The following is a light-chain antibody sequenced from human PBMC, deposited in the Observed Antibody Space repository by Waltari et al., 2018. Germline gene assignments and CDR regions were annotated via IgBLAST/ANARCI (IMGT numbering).Light chain of an antibody. V-gene: IGKV1-12*01. CDR1: QAIRDW. CDR2: GAS. J-gene: IGKJ4*01. CDR3: QQANSFPLT. Sequence: DIQMTQSPSSVSASVGDRVTITCRASQAIRDWLVWYQQKPGRAPNLLMYGASTLRSGVPSRFSGSGSGTDFTLTIDSLQPEDFATYFCQQANSFPLTFGGGTMV.